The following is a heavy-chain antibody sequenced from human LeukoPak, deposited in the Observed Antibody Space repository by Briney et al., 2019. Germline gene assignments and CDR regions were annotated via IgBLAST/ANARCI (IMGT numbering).Heavy chain of an antibody. V-gene: IGHV4-59*08. Sequence: SETLSLTCTVSGGSISSYYWSWIRQPPGKGLEWIGYIYYSGSTNHNPSLKSRVTISVDTSKSQFSLKLSSVTAADTAVYYCARLGYSYDLDYWGQGTLVTVSS. D-gene: IGHD5-18*01. J-gene: IGHJ4*02. CDR3: ARLGYSYDLDY. CDR2: IYYSGST. CDR1: GGSISSYY.